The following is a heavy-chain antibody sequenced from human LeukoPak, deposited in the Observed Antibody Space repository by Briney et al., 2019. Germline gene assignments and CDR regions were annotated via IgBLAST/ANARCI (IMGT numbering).Heavy chain of an antibody. CDR2: ISAYNGNT. D-gene: IGHD3-9*01. V-gene: IGHV1-18*01. Sequence: ASVKVSCKASGYTFTSYGISWVRQAPGQGPEWMGRISAYNGNTNYAQKLQDRVTMTTDTSTNTAYMELRSLRSDDTAVYYCARGGYYDILTGQETFDVFDIWGQGTTVTVSS. CDR3: ARGGYYDILTGQETFDVFDI. CDR1: GYTFTSYG. J-gene: IGHJ3*02.